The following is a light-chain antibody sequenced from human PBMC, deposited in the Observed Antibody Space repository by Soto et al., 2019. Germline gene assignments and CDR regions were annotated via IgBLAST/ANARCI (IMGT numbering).Light chain of an antibody. Sequence: DIQMTQSPSSLSASVGDRVTITCRASQAIRNDLAWYQQKPGRAPKRLIYGSPSLQSGVPSRFSGRGSGTEFTLTISSLQHEDFETYYCLQHNVFPRTLGQGTKVDIK. CDR1: QAIRND. J-gene: IGKJ1*01. V-gene: IGKV1-17*01. CDR2: GSP. CDR3: LQHNVFPRT.